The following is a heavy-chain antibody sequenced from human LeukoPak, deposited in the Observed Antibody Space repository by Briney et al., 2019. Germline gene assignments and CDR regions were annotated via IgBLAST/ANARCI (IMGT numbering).Heavy chain of an antibody. V-gene: IGHV3-23*01. CDR2: ISGSGGRT. D-gene: IGHD3-10*01. J-gene: IGHJ4*02. CDR1: GITFSSYA. CDR3: AKGGFGFGELKFDY. Sequence: GGSLRLSCAAPGITFSSYAMSWVRQAPGKGLEWVSGISGSGGRTYYADSVKGRFTISRDNSKNRMYLQMNSLRAEDTAVYHCAKGGFGFGELKFDYWGQGTLVTVSS.